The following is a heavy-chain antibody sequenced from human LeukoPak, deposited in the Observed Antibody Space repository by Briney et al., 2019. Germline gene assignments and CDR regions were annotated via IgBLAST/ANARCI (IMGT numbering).Heavy chain of an antibody. Sequence: GESLKISCKGSGYRFTSYCIGWVRQMPGEGLEWMAIIYPGDSDTRYSPSFQGQVTISADKSISTAYLQWSSLKASDAAMYYCARRGVYATSPFDYWGQGTLVTVSS. CDR2: IYPGDSDT. CDR1: GYRFTSYC. V-gene: IGHV5-51*01. CDR3: ARRGVYATSPFDY. D-gene: IGHD2-8*01. J-gene: IGHJ4*02.